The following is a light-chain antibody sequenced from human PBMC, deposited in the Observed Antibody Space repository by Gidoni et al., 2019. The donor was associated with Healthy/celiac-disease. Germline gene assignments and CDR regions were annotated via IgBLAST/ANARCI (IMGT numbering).Light chain of an antibody. V-gene: IGKV1-8*01. CDR1: QGISSY. CDR2: AAA. Sequence: AIRTTQSPSSFSASTGDRVTITCRASQGISSYLAWYQQKPGKAPKLLIYAAATLQSGVPSRFSGSGSGTDFTLTISCLQSEDFATYYCQQYYSYPLTFXGXTKVXIK. CDR3: QQYYSYPLT. J-gene: IGKJ4*01.